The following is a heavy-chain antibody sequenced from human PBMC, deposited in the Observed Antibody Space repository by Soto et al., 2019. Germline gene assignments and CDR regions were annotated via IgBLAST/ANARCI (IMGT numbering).Heavy chain of an antibody. Sequence: SETLSLTCTVSGGSVSSGSYYWSWIRQPPGKGLEWIGYIYYSGSTNYNPSLKSRVTISVDTSKNQFSLKLSSVTAADTAVYYCARDRHSGSYAMIDYWAREPWSPSPQ. CDR3: ARDRHSGSYAMIDY. J-gene: IGHJ4*02. CDR1: GGSVSSGSYY. D-gene: IGHD1-26*01. V-gene: IGHV4-61*01. CDR2: IYYSGST.